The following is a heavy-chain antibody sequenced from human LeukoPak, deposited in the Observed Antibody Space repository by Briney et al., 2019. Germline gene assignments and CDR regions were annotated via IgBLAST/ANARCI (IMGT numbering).Heavy chain of an antibody. J-gene: IGHJ4*02. CDR2: VDPEDSEA. CDR1: GYTFTDYY. V-gene: IGHV1-69-2*01. D-gene: IGHD6-6*01. CDR3: ATHTRGRPE. Sequence: WASVKVSCKVSGYTFTDYYMHWVQQAPGKGLEWMGLVDPEDSEAIYAEKFQGRVTITADTSTDTAYMELSSLRSEDTAVYYCATHTRGRPEWGQGTLVTVSS.